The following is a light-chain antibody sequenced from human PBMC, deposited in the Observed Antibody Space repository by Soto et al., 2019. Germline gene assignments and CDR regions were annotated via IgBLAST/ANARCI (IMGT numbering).Light chain of an antibody. CDR1: TGAVTSGYY. CDR2: STS. V-gene: IGLV7-43*01. Sequence: QTVVTQEPSLTVSPGGTVTLTCASSTGAVTSGYYPNWFQQKPGQAPRALIYSTSNKYSWTPARFSGSLLGGKAALTLSGVQPEDEAEYYCLLYYGGQLGVFGGGTNFTVL. CDR3: LLYYGGQLGV. J-gene: IGLJ2*01.